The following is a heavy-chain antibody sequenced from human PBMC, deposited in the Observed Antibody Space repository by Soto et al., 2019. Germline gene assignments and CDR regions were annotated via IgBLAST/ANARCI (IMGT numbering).Heavy chain of an antibody. CDR3: ARALYYYDSSGYYSDAFDI. CDR1: GFTFSSYW. CDR2: IKQDGSGK. Sequence: GGSLRLSCAASGFTFSSYWMSWVRQAPGKGLEWVANIKQDGSGKYYVDSVKGRFTISRDNAKNSLYLQMNSLRAEDTAVYYCARALYYYDSSGYYSDAFDIWGQGTMVTASS. D-gene: IGHD3-22*01. J-gene: IGHJ3*02. V-gene: IGHV3-7*05.